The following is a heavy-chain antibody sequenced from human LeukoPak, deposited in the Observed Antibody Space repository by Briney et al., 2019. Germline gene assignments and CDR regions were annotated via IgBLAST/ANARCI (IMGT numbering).Heavy chain of an antibody. CDR3: ARQNREVKYYDFWSGYYGYFDY. D-gene: IGHD3-3*01. J-gene: IGHJ4*02. V-gene: IGHV4-39*01. Sequence: SETLSLTCTVSGGSISSSSYYWGWIRQPPGKGLEWIGSIYYSGSTYYNPSLKSRVTISVDTSKNQFSLKLSSVTAADTAVYYCARQNREVKYYDFWSGYYGYFDYWGQGTLVTVSS. CDR1: GGSISSSSYY. CDR2: IYYSGST.